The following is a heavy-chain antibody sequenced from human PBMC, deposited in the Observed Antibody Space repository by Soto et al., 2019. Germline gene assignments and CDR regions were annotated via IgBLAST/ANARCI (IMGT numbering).Heavy chain of an antibody. D-gene: IGHD6-6*01. J-gene: IGHJ4*02. CDR3: ARYRCMAAAADFYFDS. CDR2: ISSRTNTI. CDR1: GFTFSAYS. Sequence: VPLVESGGGLVQPGGSLRLSCAASGFTFSAYSMNWVRQAPGKGLEWVSYISSRTNTIYYADSVQGRFTISRDDAKNPPYMHLDSLRAENTTVYYCARYRCMAAAADFYFDSWGQGTLFTVSS. V-gene: IGHV3-48*01.